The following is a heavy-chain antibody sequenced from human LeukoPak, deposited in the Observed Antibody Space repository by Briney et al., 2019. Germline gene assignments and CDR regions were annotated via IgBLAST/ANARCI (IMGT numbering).Heavy chain of an antibody. CDR3: AKGGANDYTFGGVIAGDFDY. D-gene: IGHD3-16*02. CDR2: ISGSGGST. J-gene: IGHJ4*02. Sequence: PGGSLRLSCAASGFTFSSYAMSWVRQAPGKGLEWVSAISGSGGSTYYADSVKGRFTISRDNSKNTLYLQMNSLRAEDTAVYYCAKGGANDYTFGGVIAGDFDYWGQGTLVTVSS. CDR1: GFTFSSYA. V-gene: IGHV3-23*01.